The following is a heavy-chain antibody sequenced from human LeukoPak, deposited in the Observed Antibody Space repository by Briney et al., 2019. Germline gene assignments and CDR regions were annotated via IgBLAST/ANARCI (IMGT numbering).Heavy chain of an antibody. D-gene: IGHD4-17*01. CDR3: ATYGDYDY. J-gene: IGHJ4*02. Sequence: GGSLRLSCAASGFIFGDDAMSWVRQAPGKGLEWVSAISGSGGSTYYADSVKGRFTISRDNSKNTLYLQMNSLRAEDTAVYYCATYGDYDYWGQGTLVTVSS. V-gene: IGHV3-23*01. CDR2: ISGSGGST. CDR1: GFIFGDDA.